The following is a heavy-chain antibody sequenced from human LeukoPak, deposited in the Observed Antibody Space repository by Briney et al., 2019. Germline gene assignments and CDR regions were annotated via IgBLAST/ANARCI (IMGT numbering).Heavy chain of an antibody. Sequence: SETLSLTCTVSGDSISGSNYHWGWIRQPPGKGLEWLGTVHHTGRAFYNPSLRGRTTVSVDTSKDQFSPKLTSVTAADTAVYYCARESDAWGQGTLVTVSS. CDR1: GDSISGSNYH. CDR3: ARESDA. V-gene: IGHV4-39*07. J-gene: IGHJ5*02. CDR2: VHHTGRA.